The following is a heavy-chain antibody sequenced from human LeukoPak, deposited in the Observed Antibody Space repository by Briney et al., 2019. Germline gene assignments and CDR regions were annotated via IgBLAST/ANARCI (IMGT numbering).Heavy chain of an antibody. CDR1: GFTFNNYA. CDR3: ARVYSSSWYGDWFDP. CDR2: IKQDGSEK. J-gene: IGHJ5*02. V-gene: IGHV3-7*01. D-gene: IGHD6-13*01. Sequence: GGSLRLSCAASGFTFNNYAMSWVRQAPGKGLEWVANIKQDGSEKYYVDSVKGRFTISRDNAKNSLYLQMNSLRAEDTAVYYCARVYSSSWYGDWFDPWGQGTLVTVSS.